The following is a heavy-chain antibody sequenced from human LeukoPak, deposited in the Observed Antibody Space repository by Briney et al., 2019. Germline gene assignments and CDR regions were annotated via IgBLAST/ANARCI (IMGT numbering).Heavy chain of an antibody. Sequence: GGSLRLSCADSGFTFSSYAMSWVRQAPGKGLEWVSHISTSGRTHYADSVQGRFTISRDNSKNTLSLHMNSLRAEDTAVYYCARDLDSSGYYHVVDSWGQGALVTVSA. CDR2: ISTSGRT. CDR3: ARDLDSSGYYHVVDS. D-gene: IGHD3-22*01. J-gene: IGHJ4*02. CDR1: GFTFSSYA. V-gene: IGHV3-23*01.